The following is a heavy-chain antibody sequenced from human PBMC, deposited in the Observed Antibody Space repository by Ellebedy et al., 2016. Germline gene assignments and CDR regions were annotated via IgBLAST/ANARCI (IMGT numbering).Heavy chain of an antibody. V-gene: IGHV3-9*01. J-gene: IGHJ6*03. CDR1: GFTFSSYA. CDR3: AKEAYCGGDCYGYYMDV. Sequence: GGSLRLXXAASGFTFSSYAMSWVRQAPGKGLEWVSGISWNSGSIGYADSVKGRFTISRDNAKNSLYLQMNSLRAEDTALYYCAKEAYCGGDCYGYYMDVWGKGTTVTVSS. D-gene: IGHD2-21*01. CDR2: ISWNSGSI.